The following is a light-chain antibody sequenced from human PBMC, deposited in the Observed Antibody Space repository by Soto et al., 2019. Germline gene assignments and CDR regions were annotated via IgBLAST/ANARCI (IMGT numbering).Light chain of an antibody. Sequence: QSALTQPRSVSGSPGQSVTISCTGTIIDVGGYNYVSWYQHHPGKAPKLMVYDVSKRPSGVPDRFSGSKSGNTASLTISGLQAEDEADYYCCSFAGSPYVFGTGTKLTVL. CDR2: DVS. CDR1: IIDVGGYNY. J-gene: IGLJ1*01. V-gene: IGLV2-11*01. CDR3: CSFAGSPYV.